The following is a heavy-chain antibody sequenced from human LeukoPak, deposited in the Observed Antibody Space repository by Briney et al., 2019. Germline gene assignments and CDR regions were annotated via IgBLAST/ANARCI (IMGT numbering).Heavy chain of an antibody. CDR3: ARDPLANTFGEFTLNWFDP. CDR1: GFTFSSYA. Sequence: GRSLRLSCAASGFTFSSYAMHWVRQAPGKGLEWVAVISYDGSNKYYADSVKGRFTISRDNSKNTLYLQMNSLRAEDTAVYYCARDPLANTFGEFTLNWFDPWGQGTLVTVSS. D-gene: IGHD3-10*01. V-gene: IGHV3-30-3*01. CDR2: ISYDGSNK. J-gene: IGHJ5*02.